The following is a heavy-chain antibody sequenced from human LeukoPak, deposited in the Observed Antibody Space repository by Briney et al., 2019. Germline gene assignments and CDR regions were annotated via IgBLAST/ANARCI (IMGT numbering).Heavy chain of an antibody. CDR1: GGSISSYY. V-gene: IGHV4-4*07. CDR3: ARSSQNFYWGDSSGYYFDY. D-gene: IGHD3-22*01. Sequence: KPSETLSLTCTVSGGSISSYYWSWIRQPAGKGLEWIGRIYTSGSTNYNPSLKSRVTMSVDTSKNQFSLKLSSVTAADTAVYYCARSSQNFYWGDSSGYYFDYWGQGTLVTVSS. CDR2: IYTSGST. J-gene: IGHJ4*02.